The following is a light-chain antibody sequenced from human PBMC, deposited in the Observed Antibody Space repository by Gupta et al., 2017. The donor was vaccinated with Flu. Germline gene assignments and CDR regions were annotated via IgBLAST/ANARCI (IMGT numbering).Light chain of an antibody. CDR2: DDV. CDR1: KIGGKG. V-gene: IGLV3-21*02. Sequence: YVLTQAPSMSVAPGQTATLTCGGDKIGGKGVHWYQQKPGQPPTLFVGDDVDRPSGIPERFSGSKYGNRATLTINRVEAGEEADYYCHVWDVSSQQEVFGGGTKLTVL. J-gene: IGLJ3*02. CDR3: HVWDVSSQQEV.